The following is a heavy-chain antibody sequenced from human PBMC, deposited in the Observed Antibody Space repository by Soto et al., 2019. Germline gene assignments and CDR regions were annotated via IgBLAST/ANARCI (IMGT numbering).Heavy chain of an antibody. J-gene: IGHJ4*02. D-gene: IGHD6-19*01. CDR2: TYYRSNWRH. CDR3: ARGVAGSGFDL. V-gene: IGHV6-1*01. CDR1: GDSVSSNTAA. Sequence: SQTLSLTCTISGDSVSSNTAAWNWIRSSPSRGLEWLGRTYYRSNWRHDYAVSVRSRITVNPDTSKNHFSLQLNSVTPDDTAVYYCARGVAGSGFDLWGQGTLVTVSS.